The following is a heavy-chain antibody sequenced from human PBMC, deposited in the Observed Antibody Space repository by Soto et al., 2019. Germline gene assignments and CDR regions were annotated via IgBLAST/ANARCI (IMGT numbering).Heavy chain of an antibody. CDR2: ISGSGGST. CDR1: GFTFSSYA. V-gene: IGHV3-23*01. CDR3: AKDFSSYYDSSGYYYPHAFDI. D-gene: IGHD3-22*01. Sequence: GGSLRLSCAASGFTFSSYAMSWVRQAPGKGLEWVSAISGSGGSTYYADSVKGRFTISRDNSKNTLYLQMNSLRAEDTAVYYCAKDFSSYYDSSGYYYPHAFDIWGQGTMVTVSS. J-gene: IGHJ3*02.